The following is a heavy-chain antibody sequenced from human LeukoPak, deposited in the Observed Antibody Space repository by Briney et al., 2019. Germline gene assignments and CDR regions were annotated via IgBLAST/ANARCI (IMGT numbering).Heavy chain of an antibody. D-gene: IGHD2-15*01. CDR3: ARVRCSGGSCYSYYFDY. V-gene: IGHV3-7*01. CDR2: IKQDGSEK. J-gene: IGHJ4*02. Sequence: GGSLRLSCAASGFTFSSYWMSWVRQAPGRGLEWVANIKQDGSEKYYVDSVKGRFTISRDNAKNSLYLQMNSLRAEDTAVYYCARVRCSGGSCYSYYFDYWGQGTLVTVSS. CDR1: GFTFSSYW.